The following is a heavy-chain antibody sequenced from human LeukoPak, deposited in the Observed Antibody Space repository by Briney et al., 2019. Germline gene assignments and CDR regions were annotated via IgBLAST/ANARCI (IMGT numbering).Heavy chain of an antibody. J-gene: IGHJ4*02. CDR3: AKTRYSSDWYFDS. Sequence: GGSLRLSCAASGFTFSSYAMHWVRQAPGKGLEWVAVISYDGNNKYYTDSVKGRFTISRDNSKNTLYLQMNTLRAEDTAVYYCAKTRYSSDWYFDSWGQGTLVTVSS. CDR2: ISYDGNNK. D-gene: IGHD6-19*01. CDR1: GFTFSSYA. V-gene: IGHV3-30*04.